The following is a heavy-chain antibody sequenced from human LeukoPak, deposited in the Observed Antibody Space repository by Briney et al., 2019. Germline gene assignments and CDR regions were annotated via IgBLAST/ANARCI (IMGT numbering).Heavy chain of an antibody. J-gene: IGHJ4*02. CDR3: ARDGSDSSGYRPMGY. CDR1: GGSISTYW. Sequence: SETLSLTCTVSGGSISTYWWSWIRQPAGKGLEWIGHIYTSGSTNYNPSLKSRVTISVDTSKNQFSLKLSSVTAADTAVYYCARDGSDSSGYRPMGYWGQGTLVTVSS. D-gene: IGHD3-22*01. CDR2: IYTSGST. V-gene: IGHV4-4*07.